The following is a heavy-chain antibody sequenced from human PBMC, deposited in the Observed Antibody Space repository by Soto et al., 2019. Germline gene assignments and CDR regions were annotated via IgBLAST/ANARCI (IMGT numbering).Heavy chain of an antibody. Sequence: QVQLVQSGAEVKKPGASVKVSCKASGYTFTSYAMHWLRQAPGQRLEWMGWINAGNGNTKYSQKFQGRVTITRDTSASTAYMEPGSLRSEDTAVYYCASGPIRFGELLGWFDPWGQGTLVTVSS. J-gene: IGHJ5*02. V-gene: IGHV1-3*01. CDR3: ASGPIRFGELLGWFDP. D-gene: IGHD3-10*01. CDR1: GYTFTSYA. CDR2: INAGNGNT.